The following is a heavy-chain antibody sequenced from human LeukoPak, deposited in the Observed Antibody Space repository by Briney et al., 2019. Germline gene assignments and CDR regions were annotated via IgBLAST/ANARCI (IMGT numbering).Heavy chain of an antibody. Sequence: GGSLRLSCAASGFTFGSHYMSWVRQAPGKVLEWVANIRTDGSRKNYVDSVKGRFTISRDNAKNSLYLQMDTLRVEDTAVYYCAREALYYMDVWGKGTTVTISS. J-gene: IGHJ6*03. CDR1: GFTFGSHY. CDR3: AREALYYMDV. D-gene: IGHD2-2*02. CDR2: IRTDGSRK. V-gene: IGHV3-7*01.